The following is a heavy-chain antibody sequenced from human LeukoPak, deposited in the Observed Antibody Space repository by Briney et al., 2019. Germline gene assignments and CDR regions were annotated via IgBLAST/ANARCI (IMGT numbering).Heavy chain of an antibody. Sequence: SEALSLTCTVSGGSISSSSSYWVWIRQPPGKGLDWIGTIYYSGNTYYNPSLKSRVTISVDTSKNQFSLKLTSVTAADTAVYYCARDTGPSGTAFDYWGQGTLVTVSS. D-gene: IGHD2-2*01. CDR2: IYYSGNT. CDR1: GGSISSSSSY. CDR3: ARDTGPSGTAFDY. J-gene: IGHJ4*02. V-gene: IGHV4-39*07.